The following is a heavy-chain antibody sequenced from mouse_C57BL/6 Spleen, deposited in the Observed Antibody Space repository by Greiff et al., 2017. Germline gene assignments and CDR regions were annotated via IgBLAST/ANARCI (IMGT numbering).Heavy chain of an antibody. Sequence: VKLMESGAELARPGASVKLSCKASGYTFTSYGISWVKQRTGQGLEWIGEIYPRSGNTYYNEKFKGKATLTADKSSSTAYMELRSLTSEDSAVYFCARGGENAMDYWGQGTSVTVSS. CDR1: GYTFTSYG. CDR2: IYPRSGNT. CDR3: ARGGENAMDY. V-gene: IGHV1-81*01. D-gene: IGHD2-13*01. J-gene: IGHJ4*01.